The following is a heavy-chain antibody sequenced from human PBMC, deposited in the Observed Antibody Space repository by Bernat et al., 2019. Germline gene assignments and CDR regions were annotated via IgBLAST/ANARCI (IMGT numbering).Heavy chain of an antibody. Sequence: QLQLQESGPGLVKPSETLSLTCTVSGGPISSSSYYWGWIRQPPGKGREWIGSIYYSGSTYYNPSLKSRVTISVDTSKNQFSLKVSSVPAADTAVYYCARLGRNDAFDIWGQGTMVTVSS. CDR1: GGPISSSSYY. J-gene: IGHJ3*02. CDR3: ARLGRNDAFDI. V-gene: IGHV4-39*01. CDR2: IYYSGST.